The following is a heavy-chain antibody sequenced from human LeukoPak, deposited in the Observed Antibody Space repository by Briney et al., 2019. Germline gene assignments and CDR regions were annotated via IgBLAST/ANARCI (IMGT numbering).Heavy chain of an antibody. Sequence: PSETLSLTCTVSGGSINSYYWSWIRQPPGKGLEWIGYIYTSGSTNYNPSLKSRVAISVDTSKNPLSLRLSSVTAADTAVYYCARQGGWVSPFDPWGQGTLVTVSS. CDR2: IYTSGST. J-gene: IGHJ5*02. V-gene: IGHV4-4*09. CDR1: GGSINSYY. D-gene: IGHD1-14*01. CDR3: ARQGGWVSPFDP.